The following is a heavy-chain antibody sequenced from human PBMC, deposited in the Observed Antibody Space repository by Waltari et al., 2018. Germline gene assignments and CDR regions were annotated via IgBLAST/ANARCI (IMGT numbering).Heavy chain of an antibody. CDR2: IKPDGSER. J-gene: IGHJ4*02. D-gene: IGHD7-27*01. V-gene: IGHV3-7*01. CDR3: ARDFNWGWDY. Sequence: EVQLVESGGGSVQTGGARRLACAASGFTLSRSWMSWVRQAPGKGLEWMANIKPDGSERYYVGSVKGRFTISRDNAKNSLYLQMDTLRAEDTAVYYCARDFNWGWDYWGQGTLVTVSS. CDR1: GFTLSRSW.